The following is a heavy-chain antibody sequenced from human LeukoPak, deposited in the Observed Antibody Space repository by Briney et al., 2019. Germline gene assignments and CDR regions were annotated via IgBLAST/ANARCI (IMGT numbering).Heavy chain of an antibody. Sequence: PSEILSLTCTVSGGSISSYYWSWIRQPPGKGLEWIGYIYYSGSTNYNPSLKSRVTISVETSKSQFSLKLSPVSAADTAVFFCVTFPRSSSWYYFDYWGQGNLVTVSS. CDR2: IYYSGST. V-gene: IGHV4-59*01. CDR3: VTFPRSSSWYYFDY. J-gene: IGHJ4*02. D-gene: IGHD6-13*01. CDR1: GGSISSYY.